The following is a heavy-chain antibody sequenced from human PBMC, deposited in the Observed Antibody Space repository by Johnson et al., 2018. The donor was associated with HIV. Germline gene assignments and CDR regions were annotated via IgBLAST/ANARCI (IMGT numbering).Heavy chain of an antibody. J-gene: IGHJ3*02. CDR3: ARACRDGYTCDAFDI. V-gene: IGHV3-20*04. CDR2: INWNGGST. Sequence: VQLVESGGGVVRPGGSLRLSCAASGFTFDDYGMSWVRQAPGKGLEWVSGINWNGGSTSYPDSVKGRFTISRDNSKNTLYLQMNSLRAEDTAVYYCARACRDGYTCDAFDIWGQGTMVTVSS. D-gene: IGHD5-24*01. CDR1: GFTFDDYG.